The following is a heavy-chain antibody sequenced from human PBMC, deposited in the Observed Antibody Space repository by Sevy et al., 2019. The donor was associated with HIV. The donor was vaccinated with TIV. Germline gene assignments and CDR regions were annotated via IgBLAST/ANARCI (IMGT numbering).Heavy chain of an antibody. Sequence: SETLSLTCTVSGGSISSGGYYWSWIRQHPGKGLEWIGYSYYSGSTYYNPSLKSRVTISVDTSKNQFSRKLSSVTAADSAVYYCARDSDGYFDLWGRGTLVTVSS. D-gene: IGHD3-10*01. V-gene: IGHV4-31*03. CDR2: SYYSGST. CDR1: GGSISSGGYY. CDR3: ARDSDGYFDL. J-gene: IGHJ2*01.